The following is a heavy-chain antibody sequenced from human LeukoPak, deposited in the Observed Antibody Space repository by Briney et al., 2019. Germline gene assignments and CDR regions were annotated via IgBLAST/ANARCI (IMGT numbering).Heavy chain of an antibody. J-gene: IGHJ4*02. CDR1: GFTFSSYS. CDR2: ISSSSSYI. V-gene: IGHV3-21*01. Sequence: GGSLRLSCAASGFTFSSYSMNWVRQAPGKGLEWVSSISSSSSYIYYADSVKGRFTISRDNAKNSLYLQMNSLRAEDTALYYCARLEDYDILTGFDYWGQGTLVTVSS. CDR3: ARLEDYDILTGFDY. D-gene: IGHD3-9*01.